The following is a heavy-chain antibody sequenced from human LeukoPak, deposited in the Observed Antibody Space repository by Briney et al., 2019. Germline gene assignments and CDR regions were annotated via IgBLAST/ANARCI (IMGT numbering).Heavy chain of an antibody. J-gene: IGHJ4*02. CDR2: IKSKTDGGTT. V-gene: IGHV3-15*01. D-gene: IGHD3-10*01. Sequence: KSGGSLRLSCAASGFTFSNAWMSWVRQAPGEGLEWVGRIKSKTDGGTTDYAAPVKGRFTISRDDSKNTLYLQMNSLKTEDTAVYYCTTDLSIWYYYGSGTYFDYWGQGTLVTVSS. CDR1: GFTFSNAW. CDR3: TTDLSIWYYYGSGTYFDY.